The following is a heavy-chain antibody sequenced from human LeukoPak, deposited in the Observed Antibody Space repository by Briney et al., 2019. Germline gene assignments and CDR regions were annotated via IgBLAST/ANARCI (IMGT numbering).Heavy chain of an antibody. CDR3: ARQRRITIFGVVILKDAFDI. V-gene: IGHV4-34*01. Sequence: SETLSLTCAVYGGSFSGYYWSWIRQPPGKGLEWIGEINHSGSTNYNPSLKSRVTISVDTSKNQFSLKLSSVTAADTAVYYCARQRRITIFGVVILKDAFDIWGQGTMVTVSS. CDR1: GGSFSGYY. D-gene: IGHD3-3*01. CDR2: INHSGST. J-gene: IGHJ3*02.